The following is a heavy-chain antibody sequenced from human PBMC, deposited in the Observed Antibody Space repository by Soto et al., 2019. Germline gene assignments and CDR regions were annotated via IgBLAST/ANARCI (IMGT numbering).Heavy chain of an antibody. D-gene: IGHD2-8*01. V-gene: IGHV4-39*07. CDR1: GSSITSSSYY. CDR3: ARDIMGTNYYYGMDV. Sequence: SETLSLTCTVSGSSITSSSYYWAWISQPPGKGLEWIGSIYYSGSTYYNPSLKSRVTISVDTSKNQFSLKLSSVTAADTAVYYCARDIMGTNYYYGMDVWGQGTTVT. CDR2: IYYSGST. J-gene: IGHJ6*02.